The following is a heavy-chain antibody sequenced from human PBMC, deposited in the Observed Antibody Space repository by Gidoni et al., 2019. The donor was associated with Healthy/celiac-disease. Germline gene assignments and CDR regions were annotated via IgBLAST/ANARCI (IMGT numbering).Heavy chain of an antibody. V-gene: IGHV4-30-4*01. D-gene: IGHD2-15*01. CDR1: GGSISSGDYY. CDR2: IYYSGST. Sequence: QVQLQESGPGLVKPSQTLSLTCTVSGGSISSGDYYWSWIRQPPGKGLEWIGYIYYSGSTYYNPSLKSRVTISVDTSKNQFSLKLSSVTAADTAVYYCARAEDCSGGSCYSFDGNWFDPWGQGTLVTVSS. J-gene: IGHJ5*02. CDR3: ARAEDCSGGSCYSFDGNWFDP.